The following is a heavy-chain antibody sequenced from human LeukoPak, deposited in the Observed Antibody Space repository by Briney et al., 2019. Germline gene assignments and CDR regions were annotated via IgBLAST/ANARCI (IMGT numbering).Heavy chain of an antibody. D-gene: IGHD6-19*01. J-gene: IGHJ4*02. CDR1: GYNFISYG. CDR2: ISAYNGNT. Sequence: ASVKVSCKASGYNFISYGINWVRQAPGQGLEWMGWISAYNGNTNYAQKLQGRVTMTTDTSTSTVYMELRSLRSDDTAVYYCARDRPAAVAGWEGFDYWGQGTLVTVSS. CDR3: ARDRPAAVAGWEGFDY. V-gene: IGHV1-18*01.